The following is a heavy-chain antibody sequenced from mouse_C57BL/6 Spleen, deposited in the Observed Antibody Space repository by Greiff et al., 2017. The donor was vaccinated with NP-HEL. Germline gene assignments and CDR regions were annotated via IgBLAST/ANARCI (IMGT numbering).Heavy chain of an antibody. V-gene: IGHV3-1*01. CDR1: GYSITSGYD. CDR2: LSYSGST. CDR3: ARRGELFYSFDY. J-gene: IGHJ2*01. Sequence: EVMLVESGPGMVKPSQSLSLTCTVTGYSITSGYDWHWIRHFPGNNLEWMGYLSYSGSTNYNPSLKSRISITHDTSKYHFFLRLTSVTTEDKTTYYCARRGELFYSFDYWGQGTTLTVSS. D-gene: IGHD4-1*01.